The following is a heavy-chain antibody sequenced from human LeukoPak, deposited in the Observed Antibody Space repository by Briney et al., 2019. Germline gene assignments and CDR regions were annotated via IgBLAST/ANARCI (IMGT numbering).Heavy chain of an antibody. CDR1: GFTFSSYG. D-gene: IGHD2-15*01. Sequence: GGTLRLSCAASGFTFSSYGMTWGRQAPGKGLEWVSEINGGGGVSYYADSVKGRFTISRDNSNNILYLQMNSLRVEDTAVYYCAKDQTPANLYYYYYMDVWGKGTTVTISS. V-gene: IGHV3-23*01. CDR2: INGGGGVS. J-gene: IGHJ6*03. CDR3: AKDQTPANLYYYYYMDV.